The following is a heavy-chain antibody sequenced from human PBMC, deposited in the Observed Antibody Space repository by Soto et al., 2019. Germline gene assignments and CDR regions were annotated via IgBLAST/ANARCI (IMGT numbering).Heavy chain of an antibody. Sequence: GGSLRLSCAASGFTFSSYAMHWVRQAPGKGLEWVAVISYDGSNKYYADSVKGRFTISRDNSKNTLYLQMNSLRAEDTAVYYCARDPVWSGYYTGIFDYWGQGTLVTVSS. CDR2: ISYDGSNK. CDR1: GFTFSSYA. CDR3: ARDPVWSGYYTGIFDY. J-gene: IGHJ4*02. V-gene: IGHV3-30-3*01. D-gene: IGHD3-3*01.